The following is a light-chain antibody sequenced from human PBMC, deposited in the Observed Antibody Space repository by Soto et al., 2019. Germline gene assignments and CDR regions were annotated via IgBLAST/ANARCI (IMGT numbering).Light chain of an antibody. V-gene: IGKV1-39*01. Sequence: DIQMTQSPSSLSASIGDRVTITCRASQSISIHLNWLQQEAGKAPKLLIYGASSLQSGVPSRFSGSGAGTDCTRTISCLQSEDVAVYYCQQRSNWLITFGQGTGLEIK. CDR3: QQRSNWLIT. J-gene: IGKJ5*01. CDR2: GAS. CDR1: QSISIH.